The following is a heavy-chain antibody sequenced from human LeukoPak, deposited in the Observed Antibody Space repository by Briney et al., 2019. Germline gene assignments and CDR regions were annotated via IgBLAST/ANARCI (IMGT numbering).Heavy chain of an antibody. CDR3: ARDSSGWSDAFDI. J-gene: IGHJ3*02. CDR2: INQDGSEK. D-gene: IGHD6-19*01. Sequence: GGSLRLSCAASGLIFSSYWMSWVRQAPGKGLEWVANINQDGSEKYYVDSVKGRFAISRDNSKNTLYLQMNSLRAEDTAVYYCARDSSGWSDAFDIWGQGTMVTVSS. V-gene: IGHV3-7*03. CDR1: GLIFSSYW.